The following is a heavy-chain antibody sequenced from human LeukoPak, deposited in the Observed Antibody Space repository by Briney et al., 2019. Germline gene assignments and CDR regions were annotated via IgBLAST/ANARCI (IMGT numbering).Heavy chain of an antibody. J-gene: IGHJ4*02. CDR1: GFTFSSYA. V-gene: IGHV3-23*01. CDR2: ISGSGGST. Sequence: LPGGSLRLSCAASGFTFSSYAMSWVRHAPGKGLEWVSAISGSGGSTYYADSVKGRFTISRDNSKNALYLQMNSLRAEDTAVYYCARRTNWIAAAGRYYFDYWGQGTLVTVSS. D-gene: IGHD6-13*01. CDR3: ARRTNWIAAAGRYYFDY.